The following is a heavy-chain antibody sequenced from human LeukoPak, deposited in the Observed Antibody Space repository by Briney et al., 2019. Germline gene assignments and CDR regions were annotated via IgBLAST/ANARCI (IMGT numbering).Heavy chain of an antibody. D-gene: IGHD4-23*01. CDR1: GGTFSSYA. V-gene: IGHV1-69*13. Sequence: SVKVSCKASGGTFSSYAISWVRQAPGQGLEWMGGIIPIFGTANYAQKFQGRVTITADESTSTAYMELSSLRSEDTAVYYCARGIALRGKRGELDYWGQGTLVTVSS. J-gene: IGHJ4*02. CDR2: IIPIFGTA. CDR3: ARGIALRGKRGELDY.